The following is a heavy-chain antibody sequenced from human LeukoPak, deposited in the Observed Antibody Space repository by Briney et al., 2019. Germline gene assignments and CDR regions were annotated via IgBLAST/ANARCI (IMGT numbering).Heavy chain of an antibody. CDR1: GFTFSSYA. V-gene: IGHV3-30-3*01. CDR3: AREAGYSGYEYFDY. CDR2: ISYDGSNK. D-gene: IGHD5-12*01. J-gene: IGHJ4*02. Sequence: GGSLRLSCAASGFTFSSYAMHWVRQAPGKGLEWVAVISYDGSNKYYADSVKGRFTISRDNSKNTLYLQMNSLRAEDTAVYYCAREAGYSGYEYFDYWGQRTLVTVSS.